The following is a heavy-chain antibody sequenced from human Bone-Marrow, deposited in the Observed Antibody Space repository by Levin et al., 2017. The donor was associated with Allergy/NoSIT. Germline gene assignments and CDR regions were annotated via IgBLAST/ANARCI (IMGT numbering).Heavy chain of an antibody. CDR1: GGSIRSYY. CDR3: SRREAGLVHFDLLTGFADYYYGLDV. Sequence: PSETLSLTCTVSGGSIRSYYWSWVRQPPGKGLEWFASISYSGNTNYNPSLDSRVSISSGTSTTPLSLRLISVTAAATPVYYCSRREAGLVHFDLLTGFADYYYGLDVWGEGTTV. J-gene: IGHJ6*02. CDR2: ISYSGNT. D-gene: IGHD3-9*01. V-gene: IGHV4-59*01.